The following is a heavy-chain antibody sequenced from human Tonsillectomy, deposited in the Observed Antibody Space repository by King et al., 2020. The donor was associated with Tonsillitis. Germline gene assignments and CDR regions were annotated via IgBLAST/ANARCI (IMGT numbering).Heavy chain of an antibody. Sequence: VQLVQSRADVKKPGASVKVSCKTSGYTFTSYEISWVRQAPGQGLQWMGWVSVSNGHTNYAQNFRDRVTMTTDTSTSTAYMELRNLTSDDTAVYYCARVSLPLRYCGGGSCYLLYWGQGTLVTVSS. J-gene: IGHJ4*02. CDR2: VSVSNGHT. D-gene: IGHD2-15*01. CDR1: GYTFTSYE. V-gene: IGHV1-18*04. CDR3: ARVSLPLRYCGGGSCYLLY.